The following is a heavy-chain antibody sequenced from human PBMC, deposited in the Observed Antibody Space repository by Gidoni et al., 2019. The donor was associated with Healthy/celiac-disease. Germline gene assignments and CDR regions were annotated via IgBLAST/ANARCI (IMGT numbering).Heavy chain of an antibody. CDR2: INPNSGGT. J-gene: IGHJ6*02. D-gene: IGHD6-6*01. CDR1: GSTSTGYY. CDR3: ARALGLEYSSTSLYYYYYYGMDV. Sequence: QVQLVQSGAEVKKPGASVKVSCKASGSTSTGYYIHWVRQAPGQGLEWLGWINPNSGGTNYAQKFQGWVTMTRDTSISTAYMELSRLRSDDTAVYYCARALGLEYSSTSLYYYYYYGMDVWGQGTTVTVSS. V-gene: IGHV1-2*04.